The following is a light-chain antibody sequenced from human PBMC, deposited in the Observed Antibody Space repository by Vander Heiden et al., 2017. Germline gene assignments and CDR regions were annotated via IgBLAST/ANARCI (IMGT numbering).Light chain of an antibody. CDR3: CSYAGSSTFHVV. CDR2: DGS. V-gene: IGLV2-23*03. J-gene: IGLJ2*01. CDR1: SSDVGSYNL. Sequence: QSALTQPASVSGSPGQSITISCTGTSSDVGSYNLVSWYQQHPGKAPKLMSYDGSKRPSGVSNRFSGSKSGNTASLTISGLQAEDEADYYCCSYAGSSTFHVVFGGGTKLTVL.